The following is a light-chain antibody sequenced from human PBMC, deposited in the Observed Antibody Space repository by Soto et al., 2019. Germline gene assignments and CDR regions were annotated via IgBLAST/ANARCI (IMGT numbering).Light chain of an antibody. V-gene: IGKV3-15*01. CDR1: QSVSSN. Sequence: EIVMTQSPATLSVSPGERATLSCRASQSVSSNLAWYQQKPGQAPRLLIYGASTRATGIPARFSGSGSGTEFTFTISSLQSEDFAVYYCQQYNNWLLWTFGQGTKV. J-gene: IGKJ1*01. CDR3: QQYNNWLLWT. CDR2: GAS.